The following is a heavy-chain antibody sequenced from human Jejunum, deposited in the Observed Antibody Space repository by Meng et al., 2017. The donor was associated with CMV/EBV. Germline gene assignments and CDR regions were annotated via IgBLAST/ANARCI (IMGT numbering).Heavy chain of an antibody. J-gene: IGHJ6*02. Sequence: SGFTFDSYWMNWVRQGPGKGLEWVANIRQDGGKRNYVESVKGRLTISRNNARNSLFLQMDGLRAEDTAVYYCARQKCGGDCDMDVWGQGTTVTVSS. CDR2: IRQDGGKR. CDR1: GFTFDSYW. CDR3: ARQKCGGDCDMDV. D-gene: IGHD2-21*01. V-gene: IGHV3-7*01.